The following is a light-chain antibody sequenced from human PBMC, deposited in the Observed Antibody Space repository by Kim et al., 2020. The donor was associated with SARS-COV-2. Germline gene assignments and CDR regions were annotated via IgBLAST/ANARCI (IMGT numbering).Light chain of an antibody. CDR3: QQRSNYPHT. CDR1: QNNGAY. V-gene: IGKV3-11*01. J-gene: IGKJ4*01. CDR2: ESS. Sequence: SFAAEGRATPSRRTSQNNGAYLAWYQHKPGKTPRLLIYESSNRATGIPARFSGSGFGTDFTLTVSSLESEDFAVYYCQQRSNYPHTFGGGTKLEI.